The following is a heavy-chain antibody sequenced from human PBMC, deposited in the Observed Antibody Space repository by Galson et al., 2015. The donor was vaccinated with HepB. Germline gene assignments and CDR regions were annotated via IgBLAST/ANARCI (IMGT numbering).Heavy chain of an antibody. CDR3: ARLEISGSYDLYYFDY. V-gene: IGHV5-10-1*01. CDR2: IDPSDSYT. D-gene: IGHD1-26*01. Sequence: QSGAEVKKPGESLRISCKGSGSSFTSYWISWVRQMPGKGLEWMGRIDPSDSYTNYSPSFQGHVTISADKSISTAYLQWSSLKASDTAMYYCARLEISGSYDLYYFDYWGQGTLVTVSS. J-gene: IGHJ4*02. CDR1: GSSFTSYW.